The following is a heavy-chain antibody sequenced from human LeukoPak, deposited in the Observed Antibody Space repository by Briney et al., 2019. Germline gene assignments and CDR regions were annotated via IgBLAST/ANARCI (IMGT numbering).Heavy chain of an antibody. D-gene: IGHD3-16*01. V-gene: IGHV3-53*01. CDR1: GFTVSSNY. CDR3: ARAPSPFGGVIWPNDY. J-gene: IGHJ4*02. CDR2: IYSGGST. Sequence: GGSLRLSCAASGFTVSSNYMSWVRQAPGKGLEWVSVIYSGGSTYYADSVKGRFTISRDNSKNTLYLQMNSLRAEDTAVYYCARAPSPFGGVIWPNDYWGQGTLVTVSS.